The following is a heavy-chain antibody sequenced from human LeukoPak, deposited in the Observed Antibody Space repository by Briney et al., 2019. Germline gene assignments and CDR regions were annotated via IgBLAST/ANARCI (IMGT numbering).Heavy chain of an antibody. CDR2: IYYSGST. CDR3: ARGPRYSSSWYDY. D-gene: IGHD6-13*01. V-gene: IGHV4-61*08. J-gene: IGHJ4*02. CDR1: GGSISSGGYY. Sequence: SETLSLTCTVSGGSISSGGYYWSWIRQPPGRGLEWIGFIYYSGSTNYNPSLKSRVTISVDTSKNQFSLKLSSVTAADTAVYYCARGPRYSSSWYDYWGQGTLVTVSS.